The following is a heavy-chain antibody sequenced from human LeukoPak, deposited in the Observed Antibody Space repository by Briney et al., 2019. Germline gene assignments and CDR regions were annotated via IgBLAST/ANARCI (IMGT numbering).Heavy chain of an antibody. V-gene: IGHV3-7*01. D-gene: IGHD6-13*01. Sequence: GGSLRLSCAASGFTFSDYWMSWMRQAPGKGLEWVANIKYDGDEEYYVDSVKGRFTISRDNAKNSLYLQLNSLRVEDTAVYYCKSGGAAPGSFDNWGQGTLVTVSS. J-gene: IGHJ4*02. CDR3: KSGGAAPGSFDN. CDR1: GFTFSDYW. CDR2: IKYDGDEE.